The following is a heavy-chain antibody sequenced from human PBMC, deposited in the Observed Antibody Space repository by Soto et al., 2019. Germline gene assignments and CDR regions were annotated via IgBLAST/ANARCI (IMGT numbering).Heavy chain of an antibody. Sequence: QVQLQESGPGLVKPSETLSLTCTVSGGSLTKYYWSWIRQPAGQGLEWIGRISTSGNVVSKASLRSRLTMSVDTSKNQFSLRLTSVTAADTAVDYCARDNNDFWSLDPLAFDYWGQGALVTVSS. CDR2: ISTSGNV. CDR1: GGSLTKYY. J-gene: IGHJ4*02. D-gene: IGHD3-3*01. CDR3: ARDNNDFWSLDPLAFDY. V-gene: IGHV4-4*07.